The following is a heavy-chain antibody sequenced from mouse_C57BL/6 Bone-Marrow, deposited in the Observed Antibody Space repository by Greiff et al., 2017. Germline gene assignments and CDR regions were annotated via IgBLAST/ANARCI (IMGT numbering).Heavy chain of an antibody. V-gene: IGHV1-69*01. CDR3: ARGDDYDGTGFDY. J-gene: IGHJ2*01. CDR1: GYTFTSYW. CDR2: IDPSDSYT. D-gene: IGHD2-4*01. Sequence: VKLQQPGAELVMPGASVKLSCKASGYTFTSYWMHWVKQRPGQGLEWIGEIDPSDSYTNYSQKFKGKSTLTVDKSSSTAYMQLSSLTSEDSAVYYCARGDDYDGTGFDYWGQGTTLTVSS.